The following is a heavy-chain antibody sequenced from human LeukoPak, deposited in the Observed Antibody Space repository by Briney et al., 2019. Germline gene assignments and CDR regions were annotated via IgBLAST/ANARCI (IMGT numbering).Heavy chain of an antibody. CDR1: GLTFRNCG. Sequence: QPGRSLRLSCAASGLTFRNCGMHWVRQAPGKGLEWVAVIWYDGSNQYYVDSVKGRFTVSRDNAKNTLYLQMNSLRAEDTAAYYCATDRNSGKYYDYWGQGTLVTVSS. D-gene: IGHD1-26*01. CDR3: ATDRNSGKYYDY. J-gene: IGHJ4*02. V-gene: IGHV3-33*01. CDR2: IWYDGSNQ.